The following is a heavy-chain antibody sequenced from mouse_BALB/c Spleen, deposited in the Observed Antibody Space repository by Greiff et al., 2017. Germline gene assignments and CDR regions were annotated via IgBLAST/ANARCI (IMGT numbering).Heavy chain of an antibody. Sequence: VMLVESGPGLVQPSPSLSISCTASGFSLTSYGVHWVGQSPGKGLEWLGVIWSGGSTDYNAAFISRLSISTANSKSQVFFRMNSLQADDTAIYCCARHTAAYCFDYWGQGTTLTVSS. CDR1: GFSLTSYG. D-gene: IGHD1-2*01. J-gene: IGHJ2*01. CDR3: ARHTAAYCFDY. CDR2: IWSGGST. V-gene: IGHV2-4-1*01.